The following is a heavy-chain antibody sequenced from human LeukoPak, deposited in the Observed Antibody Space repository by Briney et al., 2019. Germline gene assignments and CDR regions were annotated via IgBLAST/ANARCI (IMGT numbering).Heavy chain of an antibody. CDR2: IYYSGST. D-gene: IGHD3-22*01. CDR3: ARGYYYDSSGYYTD. V-gene: IGHV4-34*01. Sequence: SETLSLTCAVYGGSFSGYYWSWIRQPPGKGLEWIGSIYYSGSTYYNPSLKSRVTISVDTSKNQFSLKLSSVTAADTAVYYCARGYYYDSSGYYTDWGQGTLVTVSS. CDR1: GGSFSGYY. J-gene: IGHJ4*02.